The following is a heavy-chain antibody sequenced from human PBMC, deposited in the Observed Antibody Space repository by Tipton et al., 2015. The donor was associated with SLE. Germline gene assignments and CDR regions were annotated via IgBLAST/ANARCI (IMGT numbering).Heavy chain of an antibody. CDR3: ARGGDGYNYYYYYYMDV. CDR2: IIPILGIE. V-gene: IGHV1-69*09. Sequence: QVQLVQSGPEVKKPGSSVKVSCKASGGTFSSYTVNWVRQAPGQGLEWMGRIIPILGIENYAQKFQGRVTITADKSTSTAYMELSSLRSEDTAVYYCARGGDGYNYYYYYYMDVWGKGTTVTVSS. CDR1: GGTFSSYT. J-gene: IGHJ6*03. D-gene: IGHD5-24*01.